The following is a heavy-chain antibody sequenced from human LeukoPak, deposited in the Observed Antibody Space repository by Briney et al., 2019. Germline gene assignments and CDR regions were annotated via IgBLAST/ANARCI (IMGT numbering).Heavy chain of an antibody. CDR2: IYHSGSA. V-gene: IGHV4-38-2*02. Sequence: PSETLSLTCTVSGYSISSGYYWGWIRQPPGKGLEWIGNIYHSGSAYYNPSLKSRVTISVDTSKNQFSLKLSSVTAADTAVYYCARHSYSSSWYGWGDGYYFDYWGQGTLVTVSS. CDR1: GYSISSGYY. CDR3: ARHSYSSSWYGWGDGYYFDY. J-gene: IGHJ4*02. D-gene: IGHD6-13*01.